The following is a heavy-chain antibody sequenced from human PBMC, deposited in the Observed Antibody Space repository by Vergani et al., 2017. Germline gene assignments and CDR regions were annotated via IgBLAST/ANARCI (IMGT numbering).Heavy chain of an antibody. CDR1: GGTFSSYT. V-gene: IGHV1-69*02. CDR3: ARILTSAMAGIMGWYGMDV. J-gene: IGHJ6*02. D-gene: IGHD6-19*01. CDR2: IIPILGIA. Sequence: QVQLVQSGAEVKKPGSSVKVSCKASGGTFSSYTISWVRQAPGQGLEWMGRIIPILGIANYAQKFQGTVTITADKSTSTAYMELSSLRSEDTAVYYCARILTSAMAGIMGWYGMDVWGQGTTVTVSS.